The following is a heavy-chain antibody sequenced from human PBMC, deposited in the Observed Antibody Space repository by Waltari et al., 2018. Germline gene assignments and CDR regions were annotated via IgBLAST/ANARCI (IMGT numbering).Heavy chain of an antibody. J-gene: IGHJ4*02. CDR1: GYTLTELS. V-gene: IGHV1-24*01. CDR3: GHSARRSDGYYFDY. D-gene: IGHD6-6*01. CDR2: FDPEDGET. Sequence: QVQLVQSGAEVKKPGASVKVSCKVSGYTLTELSMHWVRQAPGKGLEWMGGFDPEDGETIYAQKFQGRVTITTDESTSTAYMELSSLRSEDTAVYYCGHSARRSDGYYFDYWGQGTLVTVSS.